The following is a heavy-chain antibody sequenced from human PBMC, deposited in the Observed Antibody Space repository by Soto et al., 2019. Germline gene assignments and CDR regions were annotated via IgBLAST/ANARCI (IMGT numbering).Heavy chain of an antibody. D-gene: IGHD2-15*01. CDR3: AKDRGSGGGFYYYGMDV. Sequence: QVQLVESGGGVVQPGRPLRLSCAASGITFSSYGMHWVRQAPGKGLEWVAVISSDGSDKYYADSVKGRFTISRDNSENTLYLQMNSLRAEDTAVYYGAKDRGSGGGFYYYGMDVWGQGTTVTVSS. CDR1: GITFSSYG. CDR2: ISSDGSDK. V-gene: IGHV3-30*18. J-gene: IGHJ6*02.